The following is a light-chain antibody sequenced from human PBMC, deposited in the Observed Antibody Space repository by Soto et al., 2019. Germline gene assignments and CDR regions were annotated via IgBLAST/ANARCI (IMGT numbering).Light chain of an antibody. CDR2: TNN. V-gene: IGLV1-44*01. J-gene: IGLJ2*01. CDR3: AAWDDSLYAVV. Sequence: QSVLTQPPSASGTPGQSVTISCSGSSSNIGSNAVTWYQQLPRTAPKPLIYTNNQRPSGVPDRFSGSKSGTSASLAISGLQSEDEADYYCAAWDDSLYAVVFGGGTKLTVL. CDR1: SSNIGSNA.